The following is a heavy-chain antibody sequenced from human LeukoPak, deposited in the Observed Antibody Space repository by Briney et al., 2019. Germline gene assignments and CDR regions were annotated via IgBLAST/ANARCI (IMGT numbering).Heavy chain of an antibody. CDR3: AKGVKMIGSGYSKKEYYFDY. CDR2: IYYSGST. Sequence: PSGTLSLTCAVSGGSISSSSYYWGWIRQPPGKGLEWIGSIYYSGSTYYNPSLKSRVTISVDTSKNQFSLKLSSVTAADTAVYYCAKGVKMIGSGYSKKEYYFDYWGQGTLVTVSS. J-gene: IGHJ4*02. CDR1: GGSISSSSYY. D-gene: IGHD3-22*01. V-gene: IGHV4-39*01.